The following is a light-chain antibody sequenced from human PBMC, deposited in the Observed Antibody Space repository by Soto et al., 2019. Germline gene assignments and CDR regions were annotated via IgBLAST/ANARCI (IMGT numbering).Light chain of an antibody. CDR3: SSYTSSSLDV. CDR2: DVS. V-gene: IGLV2-14*01. CDR1: SSDGGGYNY. Sequence: QSALTQPASVSGSPGQSITISCTGTSSDGGGYNYVSWYQQHPGKAPKLMIYDVSNRPSGVSNRFSGSKSGNTASLTIAGLQAEDEADYYCSSYTSSSLDVFGTGTKVTVL. J-gene: IGLJ1*01.